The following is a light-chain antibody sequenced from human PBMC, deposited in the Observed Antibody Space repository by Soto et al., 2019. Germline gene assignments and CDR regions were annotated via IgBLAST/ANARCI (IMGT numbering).Light chain of an antibody. CDR2: AAS. Sequence: DIQMTQSPSSLSASVGDRFTITCLSSQSISSYLNWYQQKPGKGPKVLIYAASSLQSGVPSRFSGSGSGTAFTLTISSLQPVDFATYYCQQTYSTPPITFGQGTRLEIK. CDR3: QQTYSTPPIT. V-gene: IGKV1-39*01. J-gene: IGKJ5*01. CDR1: QSISSY.